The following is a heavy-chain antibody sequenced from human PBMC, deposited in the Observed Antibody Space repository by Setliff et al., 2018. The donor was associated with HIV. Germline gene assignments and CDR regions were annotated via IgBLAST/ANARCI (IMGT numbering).Heavy chain of an antibody. CDR2: ISSSGSTI. V-gene: IGHV3-48*03. Sequence: PGGSLRLSCAASGFTFSSYEINWVRQAPGKGLEWVSYISSSGSTIYYADSVKGRFTISRDNAKNSLYLQMNSLRAEDTAVYYCARDSYDFWSGYSFDYWGQGTLVTVSS. D-gene: IGHD3-3*01. CDR3: ARDSYDFWSGYSFDY. J-gene: IGHJ4*02. CDR1: GFTFSSYE.